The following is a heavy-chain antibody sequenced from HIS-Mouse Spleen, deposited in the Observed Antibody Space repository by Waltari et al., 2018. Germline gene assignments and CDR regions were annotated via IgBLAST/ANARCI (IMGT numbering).Heavy chain of an antibody. CDR3: AREIPYSSSWYDWYFDL. D-gene: IGHD6-13*01. V-gene: IGHV4-39*07. Sequence: QLQLQESGPGLVKPSETLSLTCTVSGGSISSSSYYWGWIRQPPGKGLEWIGSINYSGRTYYNPSLKSRVTISVATSQHQFSLKLSSVTAADTAVYYCAREIPYSSSWYDWYFDLWGRGTLVTVSS. CDR1: GGSISSSSYY. J-gene: IGHJ2*01. CDR2: INYSGRT.